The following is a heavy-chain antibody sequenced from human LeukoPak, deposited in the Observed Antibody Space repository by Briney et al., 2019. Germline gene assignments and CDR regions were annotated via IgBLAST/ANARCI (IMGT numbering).Heavy chain of an antibody. CDR1: GFTFSNYA. V-gene: IGHV3-23*01. CDR3: STYSAFDV. Sequence: GGSLRLSCAASGFTFSNYAMNWVRQAPGKGLEWVSAISGSGDSTYYADSVKGRFTISRDNSKNTLYLQMNSLRAEDTAVYYCSTYSAFDVWGQGTMVTVSS. J-gene: IGHJ3*01. CDR2: ISGSGDST. D-gene: IGHD5/OR15-5a*01.